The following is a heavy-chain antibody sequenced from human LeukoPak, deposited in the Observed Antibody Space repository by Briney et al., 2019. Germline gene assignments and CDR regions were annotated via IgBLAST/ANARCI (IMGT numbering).Heavy chain of an antibody. CDR3: AKMYDFRY. D-gene: IGHD3-3*01. Sequence: PGGSLRLSCAASGFTFSSYGMHWVRQAPVKGLEWVAVISYDGSNKYYADSVKGRFTISRDNSKNTLYLQMNSLRAEDTAVYYCAKMYDFRYWGQGTLVTVSS. J-gene: IGHJ4*02. CDR2: ISYDGSNK. CDR1: GFTFSSYG. V-gene: IGHV3-30*18.